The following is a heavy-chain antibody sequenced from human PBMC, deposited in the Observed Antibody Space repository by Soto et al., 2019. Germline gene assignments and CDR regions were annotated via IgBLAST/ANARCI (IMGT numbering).Heavy chain of an antibody. J-gene: IGHJ4*02. Sequence: SETLSLTCAVYGGSFSGYYWSWIRQPPGKGLEWIGEINHSGSTNYNPSLKSRVTISVDTSKNQFSLKLSSVTAADTAVYYCALAAASSDYWGQGTLVTVSS. V-gene: IGHV4-34*01. CDR1: GGSFSGYY. CDR3: ALAAASSDY. D-gene: IGHD6-13*01. CDR2: INHSGST.